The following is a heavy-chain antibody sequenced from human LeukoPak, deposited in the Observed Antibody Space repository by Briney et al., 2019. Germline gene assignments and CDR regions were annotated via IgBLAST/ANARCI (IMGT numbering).Heavy chain of an antibody. J-gene: IGHJ5*02. CDR1: GYTFTSYG. D-gene: IGHD3-22*01. V-gene: IGHV1-8*01. CDR2: MNPNSGNT. CDR3: ARDDSSGYYNWFDP. Sequence: ASVKVSCKASGYTFTSYGINWVRQATGQGLEWMGWMNPNSGNTGYAQKFQGRVTMTRNTSISTAYMELSSLRSEDTAVYYCARDDSSGYYNWFDPWGQGTLVTVSS.